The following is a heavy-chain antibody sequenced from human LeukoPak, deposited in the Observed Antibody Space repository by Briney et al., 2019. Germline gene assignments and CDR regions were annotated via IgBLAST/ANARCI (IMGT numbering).Heavy chain of an antibody. D-gene: IGHD1-26*01. CDR2: ISYDGSNK. CDR1: GFTFSSYA. J-gene: IGHJ4*02. V-gene: IGHV3-30-3*01. CDR3: AREELSGSYSDY. Sequence: GGSLRLSCAASGFTFSSYAMHGVRQAPGKGLEWVAVISYDGSNKYYADSVKGRFTISRDNSKNTLYLQMNSLRAEDTAVYYCAREELSGSYSDYWGQGTLVTVSS.